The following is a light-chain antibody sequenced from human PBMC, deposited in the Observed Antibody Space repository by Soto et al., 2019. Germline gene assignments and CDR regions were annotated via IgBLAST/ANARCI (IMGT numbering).Light chain of an antibody. V-gene: IGKV3-20*01. J-gene: IGKJ1*01. CDR1: QSVPSNF. Sequence: EIVLTQSPGTLSLSPGERATLSCRASQSVPSNFLAWYQQKPGQAPILLIYGVSRRATGIPDRFTGSGSGTEFTLTISRLEPGVFAVDECEQYDSSWTFGQGTKVEIK. CDR3: EQYDSSWT. CDR2: GVS.